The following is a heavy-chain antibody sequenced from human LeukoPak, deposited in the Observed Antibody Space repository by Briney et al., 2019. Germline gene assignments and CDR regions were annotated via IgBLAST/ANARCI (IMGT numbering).Heavy chain of an antibody. V-gene: IGHV4-59*02. D-gene: IGHD2-2*01. CDR3: ARRYCSSTSCYDAFDI. Sequence: PSETLSLTCTVSGGSVYSYYLSWIRQPPGKGLEWIGYIFYTGSTNYNPSLKSRVTISVDTSKNQFSLKLSSVTAADTAVYYCARRYCSSTSCYDAFDIWGQGTMVTVSS. CDR2: IFYTGST. J-gene: IGHJ3*02. CDR1: GGSVYSYY.